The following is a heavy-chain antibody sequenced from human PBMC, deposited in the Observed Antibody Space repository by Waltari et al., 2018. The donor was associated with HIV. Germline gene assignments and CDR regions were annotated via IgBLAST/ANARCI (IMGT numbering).Heavy chain of an antibody. CDR1: GYPFTNYD. D-gene: IGHD3-3*01. CDR3: STSRPGAMFGDA. Sequence: QGQLVQSGAEVKQSGASVRIYCQASGYPFTNYDINWLRQATGQGLEWMGWMNPSTGNAGYAHNFQGRVTMTRDIPINTAYMELSGLTSHDTAVYYCSTSRPGAMFGDAWGQGTLVTVSS. J-gene: IGHJ5*02. V-gene: IGHV1-8*01. CDR2: MNPSTGNA.